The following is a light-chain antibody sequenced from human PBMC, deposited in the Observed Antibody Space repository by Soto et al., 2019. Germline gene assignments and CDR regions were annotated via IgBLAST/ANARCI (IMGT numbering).Light chain of an antibody. CDR2: DAS. CDR1: QTVNNGY. V-gene: IGKV3-20*01. CDR3: QQYNNWPRAT. J-gene: IGKJ4*01. Sequence: EIVLTQSPGTLSLSPGERATLSCRASQTVNNGYLAWYQHKPGQAPRLLIFDASTRATGIPDRFSGSGSGTDFILTISSLQSEDFGVYYCQQYNNWPRATFGGGTKVEIK.